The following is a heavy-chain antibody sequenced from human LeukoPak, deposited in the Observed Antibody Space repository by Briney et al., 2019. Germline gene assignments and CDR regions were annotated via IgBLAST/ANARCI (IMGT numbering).Heavy chain of an antibody. CDR3: ARDYDFWSGYFHFDY. Sequence: ASVKVSCKASGYTFTGYNMHWVRQAPGQGLECLGWINPNSGGTNYAQKFQGRVTMTRDTSISTAYMELSRLRSDDTAVYYCARDYDFWSGYFHFDYWGQGTLVTVSS. CDR2: INPNSGGT. D-gene: IGHD3-3*01. J-gene: IGHJ4*02. V-gene: IGHV1-2*02. CDR1: GYTFTGYN.